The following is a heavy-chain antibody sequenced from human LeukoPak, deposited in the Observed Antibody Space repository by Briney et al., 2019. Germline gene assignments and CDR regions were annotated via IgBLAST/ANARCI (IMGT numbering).Heavy chain of an antibody. CDR2: ISGSGGIT. CDR3: AKDTRSPGIALAGHKNWFDP. V-gene: IGHV3-23*01. J-gene: IGHJ5*02. Sequence: GGSLRLSCAASGFTFSDNAMSWVRQAPGKGLEWVSTISGSGGITYYADAVKGRFTISRDTSKNTLYLQMNSLRDEDTAVYYCAKDTRSPGIALAGHKNWFDPWGQGTLVPVSS. CDR1: GFTFSDNA. D-gene: IGHD6-19*01.